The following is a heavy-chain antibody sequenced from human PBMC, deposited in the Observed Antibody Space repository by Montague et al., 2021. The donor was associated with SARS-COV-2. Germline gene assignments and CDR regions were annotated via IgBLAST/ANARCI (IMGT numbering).Heavy chain of an antibody. J-gene: IGHJ4*02. CDR1: GYSISSSNW. CDR2: IYYSGST. D-gene: IGHD6-13*01. CDR3: ATGFSGYSSSWFDKPLLEVEHVGPEFDY. Sequence: SETLSLTCAVSGYSISSSNWWGWIRQPPGKGLEWIGYIYYSGSTYYNPSLKSRVTMSVDTSKNQFSLKLSSVTAVDTAVYYCATGFSGYSSSWFDKPLLEVEHVGPEFDYWGQGTLVTVSS. V-gene: IGHV4-28*01.